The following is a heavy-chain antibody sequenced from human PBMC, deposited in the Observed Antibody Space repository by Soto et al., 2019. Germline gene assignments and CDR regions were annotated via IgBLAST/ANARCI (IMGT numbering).Heavy chain of an antibody. V-gene: IGHV3-23*04. CDR2: ISSSGGGT. J-gene: IGHJ6*03. D-gene: IGHD3-10*01. CDR1: GFTFASHA. Sequence: EVQVVESGGGLVQPGGSLRLSCEASGFTFASHAMSWVRQTPGKGLEWVSAISSSGGGTYYADSVKGRFTISRDNSKNTLYLQMNSLRAEDTAVYYCAKDKYYGSGSYYPIRVNDYYMDVWGKGTTVTVSS. CDR3: AKDKYYGSGSYYPIRVNDYYMDV.